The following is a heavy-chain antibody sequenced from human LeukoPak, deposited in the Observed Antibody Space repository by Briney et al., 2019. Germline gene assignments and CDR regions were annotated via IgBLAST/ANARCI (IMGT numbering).Heavy chain of an antibody. CDR3: ARAPPITIFGVVITDAFDI. J-gene: IGHJ3*02. V-gene: IGHV4-59*08. Sequence: SETLSLTCTVSGGSISGYYWSWIRQPPGKRLEWIGYIYSSGSTNYNPSLKSRVTMSVDTSKNQFSLRLSSVTAADTAVYYCARAPPITIFGVVITDAFDIWGQGTMVTVSS. D-gene: IGHD3-3*01. CDR1: GGSISGYY. CDR2: IYSSGST.